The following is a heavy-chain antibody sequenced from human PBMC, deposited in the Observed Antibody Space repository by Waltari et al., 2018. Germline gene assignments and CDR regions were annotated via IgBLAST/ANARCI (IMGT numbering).Heavy chain of an antibody. D-gene: IGHD2-15*01. CDR3: ARTPLVVAATLHAFDI. CDR1: AYSISSGYY. J-gene: IGHJ3*02. CDR2: IYHSGST. V-gene: IGHV4-38-2*02. Sequence: QVQLQESGPGLVKPSETLSLTCTVSAYSISSGYYWGWIRKPPGKGLEWIGSIYHSGSTYSNPSLQSRVTISVDTSKNQFSLKLSSVTAADTAVYYCARTPLVVAATLHAFDIWGQGTMVTVSS.